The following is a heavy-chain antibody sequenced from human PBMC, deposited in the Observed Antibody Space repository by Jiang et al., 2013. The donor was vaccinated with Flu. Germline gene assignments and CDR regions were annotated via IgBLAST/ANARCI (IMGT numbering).Heavy chain of an antibody. CDR1: GYIFTNFA. J-gene: IGHJ5*02. D-gene: IGHD1-26*01. CDR3: ARDQWEVHMRQRGLGDWFDP. CDR2: INAGTGKT. V-gene: IGHV1-3*01. Sequence: GAEVKKPGASVKVSCKASGYIFTNFAMHWLRQAPGQGLEWMGWINAGTGKTKYSQKFQGRVIIRRDTSASTAYMELSSLRSEDTAVYYCARDQWEVHMRQRGLGDWFDPWGQGTLVTVSS.